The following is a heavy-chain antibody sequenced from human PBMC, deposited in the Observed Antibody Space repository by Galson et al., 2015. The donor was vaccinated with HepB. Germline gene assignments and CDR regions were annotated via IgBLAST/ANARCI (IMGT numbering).Heavy chain of an antibody. D-gene: IGHD4-23*01. CDR1: GFTFSSFG. Sequence: SLRLSCAASGFTFSSFGMHWVRQAPGKGLEWVAVIWYDGSNKYYADSVKGRLTISRDTSKNTLYLQMSSLRADDTAVHFCAKEALPDYGGVTGLDYWGQGTLVTVSS. V-gene: IGHV3-33*06. J-gene: IGHJ4*02. CDR3: AKEALPDYGGVTGLDY. CDR2: IWYDGSNK.